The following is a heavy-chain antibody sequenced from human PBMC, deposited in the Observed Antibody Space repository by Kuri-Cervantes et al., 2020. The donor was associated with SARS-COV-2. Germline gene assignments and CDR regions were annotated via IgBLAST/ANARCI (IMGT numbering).Heavy chain of an antibody. Sequence: SETLSLTCTVSGGSISSSSYYWGWIRQPPGMGLEWIASIYYSGDTYYNTSLKSRVTISVDTSKNQLSLKLNSVTAADTAVFYCARHPIRAGYNFDPWGQGVLVTVSS. J-gene: IGHJ5*02. D-gene: IGHD5-24*01. V-gene: IGHV4-39*01. CDR3: ARHPIRAGYNFDP. CDR1: GGSISSSSYY. CDR2: IYYSGDT.